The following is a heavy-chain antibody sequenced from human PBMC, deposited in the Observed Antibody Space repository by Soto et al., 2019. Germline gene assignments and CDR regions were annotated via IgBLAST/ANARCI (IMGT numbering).Heavy chain of an antibody. CDR2: INSDGSST. CDR1: GFTFSSYW. V-gene: IGHV3-74*01. CDR3: ARGELLWFGELFPDDAFDI. Sequence: PGGSLRLSCAASGFTFSSYWMHWVRQAPGKGLVWVSRINSDGSSTSYADSVKGRFTISRDNAKNTLYLQMNSLRAEDTAVYYCARGELLWFGELFPDDAFDIWGQGTMVTVSS. D-gene: IGHD3-10*01. J-gene: IGHJ3*02.